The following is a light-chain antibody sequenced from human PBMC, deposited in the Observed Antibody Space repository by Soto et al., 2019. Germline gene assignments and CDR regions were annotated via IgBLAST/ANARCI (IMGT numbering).Light chain of an antibody. Sequence: QSALTQPPSASGSPGQSVTISCTGTSSDVGGYNYVSWYQQHPGKAPKLMIYEVNKRPSGVPDRFSGSKSGNTASLTVSGLQAEDEADYSCSSHAGSNRVVVGGGSKLTVL. CDR1: SSDVGGYNY. CDR2: EVN. CDR3: SSHAGSNRVV. V-gene: IGLV2-8*01. J-gene: IGLJ2*01.